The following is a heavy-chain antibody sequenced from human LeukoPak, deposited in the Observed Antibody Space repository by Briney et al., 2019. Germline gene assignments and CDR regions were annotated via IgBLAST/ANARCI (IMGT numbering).Heavy chain of an antibody. CDR3: ALRYCSSTSCHRAGAFDI. J-gene: IGHJ3*02. CDR1: GYTLTELS. D-gene: IGHD2-2*02. V-gene: IGHV1-24*01. Sequence: ASVKVSCKVSGYTLTELSMHWVRQAPGKGLEWMGGFDPEDGETIYAQKFQGRVTMTEDTSTGTAYMELSSLRSEDTAVYYCALRYCSSTSCHRAGAFDIWGQGTMVTVSS. CDR2: FDPEDGET.